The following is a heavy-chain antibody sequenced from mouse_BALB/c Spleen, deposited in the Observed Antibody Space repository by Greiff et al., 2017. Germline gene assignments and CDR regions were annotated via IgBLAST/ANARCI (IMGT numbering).Heavy chain of an antibody. V-gene: IGHV1-31*01. J-gene: IGHJ1*01. CDR2: INPYNGAT. D-gene: IGHD2-14*01. CDR3: ARSAYRYDEYFDV. CDR1: GYSFTGYY. Sequence: EVQLQESGPELVKPGASVKISCKASGYSFTGYYMHWVKQSHVKSLEWIGRINPYNGATSYNQNFKDKASLTVDKSSSTAYMELHSLTSEDSAVYYCARSAYRYDEYFDVWGAGTTVTVSS.